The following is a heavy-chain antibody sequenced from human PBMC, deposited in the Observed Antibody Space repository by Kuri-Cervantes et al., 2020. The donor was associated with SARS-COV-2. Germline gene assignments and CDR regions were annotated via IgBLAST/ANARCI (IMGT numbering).Heavy chain of an antibody. CDR1: GFTFSSYW. V-gene: IGHV4-59*05. CDR3: VENDYYDSSGYSHFDY. CDR2: IYYSGST. D-gene: IGHD3-22*01. Sequence: GSLRLSCAASGFTFSSYWMSWVRQAPGKGLEWIGSIYYSGSTYYNPSLKSRVTISVDTSKNQFSLKLSSVTAADTAVYYCVENDYYDSSGYSHFDYWGQGTLVTVSS. J-gene: IGHJ4*02.